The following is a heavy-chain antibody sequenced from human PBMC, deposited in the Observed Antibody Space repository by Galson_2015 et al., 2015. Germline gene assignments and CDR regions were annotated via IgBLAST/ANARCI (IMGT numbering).Heavy chain of an antibody. Sequence: SLRLSCAASGFSFSNYWMSWVRQAPGRGPEWVASIKQDGGETYYVDSVKGRFTVSKDNAKNWLYLQMNSLRAEDTAVYYCAWEAHACFDYWGPGTVVTVSS. J-gene: IGHJ4*02. V-gene: IGHV3-7*04. CDR3: AWEAHACFDY. CDR2: IKQDGGET. CDR1: GFSFSNYW.